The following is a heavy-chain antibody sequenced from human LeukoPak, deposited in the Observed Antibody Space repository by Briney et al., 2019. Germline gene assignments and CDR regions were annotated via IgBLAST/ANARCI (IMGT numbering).Heavy chain of an antibody. CDR3: AKDRGSYYYDSSGYHYFDY. D-gene: IGHD3-22*01. V-gene: IGHV3-23*01. Sequence: GGSLRLSCAASGFTFSSYAMSWVRQAPGKGLEWVSAISGSGGSTCYADSVKGRFTISRDNSKNTLYLQMYSLRAEDTAVYYCAKDRGSYYYDSSGYHYFDYWGQGTLVTVSS. CDR1: GFTFSSYA. CDR2: ISGSGGST. J-gene: IGHJ4*02.